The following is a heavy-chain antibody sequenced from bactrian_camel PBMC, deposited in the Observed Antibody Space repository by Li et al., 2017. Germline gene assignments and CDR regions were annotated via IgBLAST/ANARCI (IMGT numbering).Heavy chain of an antibody. V-gene: IGHV3S53*01. J-gene: IGHJ4*01. CDR1: GDIRIRC. CDR2: IGGDGIR. Sequence: QVQLVESGGGSVQAGGSLRLSCAASGDIRIRCMGWFRQAPGEEREGVASIGGDGIRSYADSVEGRFTISRDNTKTKTYLNMTNLQPEDSGVYYCAGKFGVCPYRECHFEESQYEYWGQGTQVTVS. D-gene: IGHD3*01. CDR3: AGKFGVCPYRECHFEESQYEY.